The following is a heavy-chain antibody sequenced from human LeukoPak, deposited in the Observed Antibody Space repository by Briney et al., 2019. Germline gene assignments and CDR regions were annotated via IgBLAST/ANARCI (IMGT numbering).Heavy chain of an antibody. V-gene: IGHV3-21*01. J-gene: IGHJ4*02. CDR2: ISSSSSYI. D-gene: IGHD3-10*01. Sequence: PGGSLRLSCAASGFTFGSYSMNWVRQAPGKGLEWVSSISSSSSYIYYADSVKGRFSISRDNSKNTLYLQMSSLRAEDTAVYYCAKVGLRDMKFDYWGQGTLVTVSS. CDR3: AKVGLRDMKFDY. CDR1: GFTFGSYS.